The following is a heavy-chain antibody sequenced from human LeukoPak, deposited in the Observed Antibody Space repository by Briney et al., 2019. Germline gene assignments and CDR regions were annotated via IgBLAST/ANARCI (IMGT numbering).Heavy chain of an antibody. CDR2: ISYSGSI. Sequence: SETLSLTCTVSGASISSHYWSWIRQPPGKGLEWIGYISYSGSINYNPSLRSRVTISVDTSKNQFSLKLSSVTAADTAVYYCARESADSSSPIWGQGTLVTVSS. CDR3: ARESADSSSPI. V-gene: IGHV4-59*11. J-gene: IGHJ4*02. CDR1: GASISSHY. D-gene: IGHD6-6*01.